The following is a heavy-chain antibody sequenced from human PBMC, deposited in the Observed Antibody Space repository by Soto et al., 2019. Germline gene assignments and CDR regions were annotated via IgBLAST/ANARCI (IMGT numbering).Heavy chain of an antibody. J-gene: IGHJ6*02. CDR3: ARDNCSGGSCYVRSYYGMDV. V-gene: IGHV4-31*03. CDR2: IYYSGST. CDR1: GGSISSGGYY. D-gene: IGHD2-15*01. Sequence: QVQLQESGPGLVKPSQTLSLTCTVSGGSISSGGYYWSWIRQHPGKGLEWIGYIYYSGSTYYNPSLKSRVTIAVDTSKNQFSLKLSSVTAADTAVYYCARDNCSGGSCYVRSYYGMDVWGQGTTVTVSS.